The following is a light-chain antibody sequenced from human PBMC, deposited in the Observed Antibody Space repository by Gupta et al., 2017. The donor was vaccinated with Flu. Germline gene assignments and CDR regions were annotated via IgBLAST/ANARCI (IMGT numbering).Light chain of an antibody. V-gene: IGKV1-5*03. CDR2: EAS. CDR1: QRISDW. CDR3: QQYDSYSHT. J-gene: IGKJ2*01. Sequence: IQMTQSPSTLPASVGDRVTITCRASQRISDWLAWYQQKPGKAPKLLIYEASTLQSGVSSRFSGSGSGTEFTLTISSLQPDDCATYYCQQYDSYSHTFGQGTKLEIK.